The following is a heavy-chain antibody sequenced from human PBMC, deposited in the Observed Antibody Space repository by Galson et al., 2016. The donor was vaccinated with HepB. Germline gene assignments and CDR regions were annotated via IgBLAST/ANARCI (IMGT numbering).Heavy chain of an antibody. CDR2: IYWDNDK. Sequence: PALVKPTQTLTLTCTFSGFSLNTSEVGVGWIRQPPGEALEWLAIIYWDNDKRYRPSLKNRLTIIKDTSKNQVVLSMTNMDPVDTATYFCVHNPVTPDYFDSWGQGTLVTVSS. D-gene: IGHD3-10*01. CDR1: GFSLNTSEVG. CDR3: VHNPVTPDYFDS. J-gene: IGHJ4*02. V-gene: IGHV2-5*02.